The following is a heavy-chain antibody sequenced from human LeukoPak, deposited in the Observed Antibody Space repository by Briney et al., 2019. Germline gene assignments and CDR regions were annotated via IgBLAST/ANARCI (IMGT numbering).Heavy chain of an antibody. J-gene: IGHJ4*02. V-gene: IGHV4-39*07. D-gene: IGHD1-1*01. CDR2: IYYSGTT. Sequence: SETLSLTCTVSGGSISSSSYYWGWIRQSPGTGLEWIGSIYYSGTTYYNPSLKSRVTISIDTSKDQFSLKLSSVTAADTAMYYCARDNDQLGLDPFDYWGQGTLVTVSS. CDR3: ARDNDQLGLDPFDY. CDR1: GGSISSSSYY.